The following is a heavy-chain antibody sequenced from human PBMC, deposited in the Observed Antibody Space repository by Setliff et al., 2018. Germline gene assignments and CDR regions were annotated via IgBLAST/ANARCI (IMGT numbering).Heavy chain of an antibody. V-gene: IGHV4-4*07. CDR3: ARESGWRDFDY. J-gene: IGHJ4*02. Sequence: SETLSLTCTVSGGSISSYYWSWIRQPAGKGLEWIGHIYIGGSANYNPSLKSRVTMSIDTSKNQFSLKLNSVTAADTAVYYCARESGWRDFDYWGQGTLVTVSS. D-gene: IGHD6-19*01. CDR2: IYIGGSA. CDR1: GGSISSYY.